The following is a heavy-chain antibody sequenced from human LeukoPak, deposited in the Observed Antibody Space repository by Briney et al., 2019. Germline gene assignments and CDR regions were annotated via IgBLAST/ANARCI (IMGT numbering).Heavy chain of an antibody. J-gene: IGHJ4*02. CDR1: GGSISSXY. V-gene: IGHV4-59*08. Sequence: SETLSLTCTVSGGSISSXYWSWIRQPPGKXXXXXXYIYYSGSTKYNPSLKSRVSISVDTSKNQFSLKLSSVTAADTAVYYCARGAGAGYNLQPFDYWGQGTLVTVSS. CDR2: IYYSGST. CDR3: ARGAGAGYNLQPFDY. D-gene: IGHD5-24*01.